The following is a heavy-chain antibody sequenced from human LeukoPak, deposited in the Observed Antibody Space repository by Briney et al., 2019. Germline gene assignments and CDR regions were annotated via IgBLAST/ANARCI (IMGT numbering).Heavy chain of an antibody. CDR3: ARVAKERVGGVYYFDY. Sequence: GGSLRLSCAVSGFTFSDYDMHGVRQATGKGLEWVSAIGSSGDTYYTGSVEGRFTIPRENAKNSLYLQMNSLRAGDTAVYYCARVAKERVGGVYYFDYWGQGTLVTVSS. D-gene: IGHD1-1*01. CDR2: IGSSGDT. V-gene: IGHV3-13*01. J-gene: IGHJ4*02. CDR1: GFTFSDYD.